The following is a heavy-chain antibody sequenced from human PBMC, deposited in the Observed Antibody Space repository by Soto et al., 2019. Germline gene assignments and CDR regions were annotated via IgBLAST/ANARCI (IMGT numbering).Heavy chain of an antibody. CDR2: LSNRGSSA. J-gene: IGHJ4*02. V-gene: IGHV3-23*04. Sequence: EVHLVHSGGGLVQPGESLSLSCVASGFTFNDYAMQWVRQTPGKGLEWVAALSNRGSSAYYADSVKGRFTISRDKSTKTLSLHMHALRVGDTAVYFCAKAFCDVATCFRCESWGQGTRVAVPP. CDR3: AKAFCDVATCFRCES. D-gene: IGHD2-21*01. CDR1: GFTFNDYA.